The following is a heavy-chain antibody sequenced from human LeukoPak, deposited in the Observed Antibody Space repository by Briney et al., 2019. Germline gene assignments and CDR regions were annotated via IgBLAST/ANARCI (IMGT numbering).Heavy chain of an antibody. J-gene: IGHJ4*02. V-gene: IGHV3-23*01. CDR2: ISGSGGST. Sequence: GGSLRLSCAASGFTFSSYAMSWVRQAPGEGLEWVSAISGSGGSTYYADSVKGRFTISRDNSKNTLYLQMNSLRAEDTAVYYCAKCSTVDPTLPDYWGQGTLVTVSS. D-gene: IGHD4-23*01. CDR3: AKCSTVDPTLPDY. CDR1: GFTFSSYA.